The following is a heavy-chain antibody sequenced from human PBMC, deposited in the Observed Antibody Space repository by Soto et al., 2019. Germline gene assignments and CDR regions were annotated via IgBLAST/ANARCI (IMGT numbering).Heavy chain of an antibody. V-gene: IGHV4-31*03. Sequence: QVQLQESGPGLVKPSQTLSLTCTVSGGSISSGGYYWSWIRQHPGKGLEWIGYIYYSGSTYYNPSLTSRVTIPVHASKNQFSLKLSSVTAADTAVYYCARDARDGYNYRTDYWGQGTLVTVSS. CDR2: IYYSGST. J-gene: IGHJ4*02. CDR1: GGSISSGGYY. D-gene: IGHD5-12*01. CDR3: ARDARDGYNYRTDY.